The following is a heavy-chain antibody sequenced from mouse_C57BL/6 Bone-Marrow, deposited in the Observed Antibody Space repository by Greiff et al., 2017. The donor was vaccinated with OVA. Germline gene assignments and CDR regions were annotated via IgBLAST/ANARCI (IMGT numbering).Heavy chain of an antibody. CDR2: ISYDGSN. J-gene: IGHJ3*01. CDR3: ARGGYYDYDTFAY. D-gene: IGHD2-4*01. CDR1: GYSITSGYY. V-gene: IGHV3-6*01. Sequence: VQLKESGPGLVKPSQSLSLTCSVTGYSITSGYYWNWIRQFPGNKLEWMGYISYDGSNKYNPSLKNRISITRDTSKNQFFLKLNSVTTEDTATYYCARGGYYDYDTFAYWGQGTLVTVSA.